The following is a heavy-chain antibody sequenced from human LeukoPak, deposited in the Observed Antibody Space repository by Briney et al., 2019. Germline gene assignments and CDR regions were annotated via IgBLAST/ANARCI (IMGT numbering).Heavy chain of an antibody. D-gene: IGHD2-2*01. J-gene: IGHJ5*02. CDR2: ISSSSGYI. Sequence: GGSLRLSCAASGFTFSSYSMNWVRQAPGKGLEWVSSISSSSGYIYYADSVKGRFTISRDNAKNSLYLQMNSLRAEDTAVYYCARERYCSSTSCLNWFDPWGQGTLVTVSS. CDR3: ARERYCSSTSCLNWFDP. CDR1: GFTFSSYS. V-gene: IGHV3-21*01.